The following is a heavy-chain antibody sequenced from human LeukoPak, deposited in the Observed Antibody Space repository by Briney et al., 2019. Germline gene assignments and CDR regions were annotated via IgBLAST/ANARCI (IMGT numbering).Heavy chain of an antibody. J-gene: IGHJ1*01. CDR2: ISVGGDT. V-gene: IGHV3-53*01. CDR3: ARDLYCSGGTCNQH. CDR1: GFSVSSNY. D-gene: IGHD2-15*01. Sequence: PGGSLRLSCAASGFSVSSNYMSWVRQAPGKGLEWVSVISVGGDTYYADSVEGRFTLSRDNSKNTVYLQLNSLRAEDTAVYYCARDLYCSGGTCNQHWGQGTLVTISS.